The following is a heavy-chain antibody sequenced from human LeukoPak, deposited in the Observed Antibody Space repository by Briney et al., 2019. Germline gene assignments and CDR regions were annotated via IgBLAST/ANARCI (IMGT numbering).Heavy chain of an antibody. CDR2: INPSGGST. CDR3: ARSRITMVRGVNWFDP. Sequence: ASVKVSCKASGYTFTSYYMHWVRQAPGQGLEWMGIINPSGGSTSYAQKFQGRVTMTRDMSTSTVYMELSGLRSEDTAVYYCARSRITMVRGVNWFDPWGQGTLVTVSS. CDR1: GYTFTSYY. J-gene: IGHJ5*02. D-gene: IGHD3-10*01. V-gene: IGHV1-46*01.